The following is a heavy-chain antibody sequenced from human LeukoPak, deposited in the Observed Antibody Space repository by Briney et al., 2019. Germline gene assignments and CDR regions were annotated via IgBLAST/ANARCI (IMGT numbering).Heavy chain of an antibody. D-gene: IGHD3-22*01. J-gene: IGHJ4*02. V-gene: IGHV3-23*01. Sequence: PGGSLRLSCAASGFTFSSYAMSWVRQAPGKGLEWVSAISGSGGSTYYADSVKGRFTISRDHSKNTLYLQMNSLRAEDTAVYYCAKASSSITMIVVVITPYFDYWGQGTLVTVSS. CDR1: GFTFSSYA. CDR2: ISGSGGST. CDR3: AKASSSITMIVVVITPYFDY.